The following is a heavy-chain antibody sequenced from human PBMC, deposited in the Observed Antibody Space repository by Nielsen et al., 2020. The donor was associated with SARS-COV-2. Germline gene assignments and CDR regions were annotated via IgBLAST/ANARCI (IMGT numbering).Heavy chain of an antibody. J-gene: IGHJ4*02. D-gene: IGHD4/OR15-4a*01. CDR1: GFPFSNYA. CDR2: ISNDGFLT. Sequence: GASLKISCEASGFPFSNYAMNWVRQAPGKGLEWVSGISNDGFLTHYADPVKGRFTISRDNSTNALYLQMERLRVEDTAIYYCAKEWGSANRPFDNWGQGTLVTVSS. V-gene: IGHV3-23*01. CDR3: AKEWGSANRPFDN.